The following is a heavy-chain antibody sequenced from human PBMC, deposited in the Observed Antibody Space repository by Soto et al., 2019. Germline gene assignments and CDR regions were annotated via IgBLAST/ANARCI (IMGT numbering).Heavy chain of an antibody. Sequence: QVQLVESGGGVVQPGRSLRLSCAASGFTFSSYAMHWVRQAPGKGLEWVAVISYDGSNKYYADSVKGRFTISRDNSKNTLYLQMNSLRAEDTAVYYCAREAEEWLLLPYFDYWGQGTLVTVSS. CDR1: GFTFSSYA. J-gene: IGHJ4*02. CDR2: ISYDGSNK. D-gene: IGHD3-22*01. V-gene: IGHV3-30-3*01. CDR3: AREAEEWLLLPYFDY.